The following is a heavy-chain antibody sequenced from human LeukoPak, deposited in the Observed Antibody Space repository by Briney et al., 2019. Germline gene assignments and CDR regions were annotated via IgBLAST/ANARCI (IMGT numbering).Heavy chain of an antibody. D-gene: IGHD1-14*01. CDR1: GGSISSSNW. Sequence: GTLSLTCAVSGGSISSSNWWSWVRPAPGKGLEWVGRIKAKTDGGTTDYATPVKGRFTISRDDSKNTLSLQMNSLKTEDTAMYYCTTSGIPGTSGPDYWGQGTLVIVSS. J-gene: IGHJ4*02. V-gene: IGHV3-15*01. CDR2: IKAKTDGGTT. CDR3: TTSGIPGTSGPDY.